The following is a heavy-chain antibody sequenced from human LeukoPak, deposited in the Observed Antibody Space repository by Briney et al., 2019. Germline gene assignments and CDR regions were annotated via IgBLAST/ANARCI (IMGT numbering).Heavy chain of an antibody. J-gene: IGHJ4*02. Sequence: SETLSLTCTVSGGSIRSYYWSWIRQPPGKGLEWIGYIYYSGSTSYNPSLKSRVTISVDTSKNQFSLILSSVTAADTAVYYCARQSYSSSWLLDYWGQGTLVTVSS. CDR2: IYYSGST. D-gene: IGHD6-13*01. V-gene: IGHV4-59*08. CDR1: GGSIRSYY. CDR3: ARQSYSSSWLLDY.